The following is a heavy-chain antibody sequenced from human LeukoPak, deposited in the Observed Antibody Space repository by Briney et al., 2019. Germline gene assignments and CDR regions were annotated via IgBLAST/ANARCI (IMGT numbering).Heavy chain of an antibody. J-gene: IGHJ4*02. V-gene: IGHV1-18*01. Sequence: PRASVKVSCKASGYTFTSYGISWVRQAPGQGLEWMGWISAYNGNTNYAQKLQGRVTMTTDTFTSTAYMELRSLRSDDTAVYYCARGGYDILTGYYYQDFDYWGQGTLVTVSS. CDR2: ISAYNGNT. CDR3: ARGGYDILTGYYYQDFDY. CDR1: GYTFTSYG. D-gene: IGHD3-9*01.